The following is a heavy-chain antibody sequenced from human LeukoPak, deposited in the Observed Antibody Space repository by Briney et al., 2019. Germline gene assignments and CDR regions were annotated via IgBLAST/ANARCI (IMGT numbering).Heavy chain of an antibody. CDR1: GYSFTPFW. J-gene: IGHJ4*02. CDR2: IYPGDSDT. V-gene: IGHV5-51*01. Sequence: GGSLKISWKGSGYSFTPFWIGWVGQMPGKGLEWIGIIYPGDSDTRYSPSFQGQVTISADKSISTAYLQWSSLKASDTAMYYCARYRYCSSTSCFYYFDYWGQGTLVTVSS. CDR3: ARYRYCSSTSCFYYFDY. D-gene: IGHD2-2*01.